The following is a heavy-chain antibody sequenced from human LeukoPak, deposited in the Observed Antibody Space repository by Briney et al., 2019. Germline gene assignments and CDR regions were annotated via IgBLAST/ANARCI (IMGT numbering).Heavy chain of an antibody. CDR2: IRYDGSNK. Sequence: KPGGSLRLSCAASGFTFSNAWMSWVRQAPGKGREWVAFIRYDGSNKYYADSVKGRFTISRDNSKNTLYLQMNSLRAEDTAVYYCAKIGTYYYDSSGYYLSWPWDYWGQGTLVTVSS. J-gene: IGHJ4*02. CDR1: GFTFSNAW. D-gene: IGHD3-22*01. V-gene: IGHV3-30*02. CDR3: AKIGTYYYDSSGYYLSWPWDY.